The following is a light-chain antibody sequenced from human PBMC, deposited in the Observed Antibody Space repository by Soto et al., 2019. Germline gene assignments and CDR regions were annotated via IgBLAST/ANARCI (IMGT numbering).Light chain of an antibody. V-gene: IGLV2-14*03. CDR3: ISYSSSSTLVV. CDR1: SSDVGGYNY. J-gene: IGLJ2*01. CDR2: DVN. Sequence: QSVLTQPASVSGSPGQSITISCTGTSSDVGGYNYVSWYQQHPGKAPKVMIYDVNNRPSGVSNRFSGSKSGNTASLTISGLQAEDEADYYCISYSSSSTLVVFGGGSKLTVL.